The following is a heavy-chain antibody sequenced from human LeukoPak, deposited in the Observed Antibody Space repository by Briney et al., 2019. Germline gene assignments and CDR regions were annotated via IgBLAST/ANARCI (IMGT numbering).Heavy chain of an antibody. V-gene: IGHV1-69*10. CDR3: ARDSAEQLADAFDI. CDR2: IIPIFDIT. J-gene: IGHJ3*02. D-gene: IGHD6-13*01. Sequence: SVKVSCKASGGTFSSYTISWVRQAPGQGLEWMGGIIPIFDITIYAQKFQGRVTITADKSTSTAYMELSSLRSEDTAVYYCARDSAEQLADAFDIWGQGTMVTVSS. CDR1: GGTFSSYT.